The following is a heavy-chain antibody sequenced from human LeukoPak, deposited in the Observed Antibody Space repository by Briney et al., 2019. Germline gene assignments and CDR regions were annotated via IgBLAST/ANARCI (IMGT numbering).Heavy chain of an antibody. V-gene: IGHV1-2*02. D-gene: IGHD3-10*01. CDR2: INPNSGGT. CDR3: ARGMAMVRGVIIMGY. J-gene: IGHJ4*02. Sequence: ASVKVSSKASGYTFTGYYMHWVRQAPGQGLEWMGWINPNSGGTNYAQKFQGRVTMTRDTSISTAYMELSRLRSDDTAVYYCARGMAMVRGVIIMGYWGQGTLVTVSS. CDR1: GYTFTGYY.